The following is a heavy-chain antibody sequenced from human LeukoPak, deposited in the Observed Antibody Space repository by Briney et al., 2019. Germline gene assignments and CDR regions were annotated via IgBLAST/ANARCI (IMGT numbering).Heavy chain of an antibody. CDR3: ARGGYNWDTDAGWFDP. D-gene: IGHD1/OR15-1a*01. CDR1: GFTFSSYA. V-gene: IGHV3-23*01. J-gene: IGHJ5*02. CDR2: ISGSGESK. Sequence: GGSLRLSCAAAGFTFSSYAMHWVRQVAGKGLEWVSGISGSGESKFYADSVKGRFAVSRDNSKNTLYLQMNSLRVEDTAVYYCARGGYNWDTDAGWFDPWGLGTLVTVSS.